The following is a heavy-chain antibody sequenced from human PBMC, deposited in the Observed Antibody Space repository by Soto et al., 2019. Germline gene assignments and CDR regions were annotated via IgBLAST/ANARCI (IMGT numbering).Heavy chain of an antibody. V-gene: IGHV1-69*08. D-gene: IGHD3-10*01. CDR3: VREYGSGSYLYYYYYMDV. CDR1: GGTFSSYT. CDR2: IIPILGIA. Sequence: QVQLVQSGAEVKKPGSSVKVSCKASGGTFSSYTISWVRQAPGQGLEWMGRIIPILGIANYAQKFQGRVTITADKSTSTAYMELSSLRSEDTAVYYCVREYGSGSYLYYYYYMDVWGKGTTVTVSS. J-gene: IGHJ6*03.